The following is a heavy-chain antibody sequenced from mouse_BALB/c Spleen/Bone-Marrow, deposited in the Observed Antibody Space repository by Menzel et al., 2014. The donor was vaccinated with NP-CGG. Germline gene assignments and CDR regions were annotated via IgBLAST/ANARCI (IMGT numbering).Heavy chain of an antibody. J-gene: IGHJ3*01. CDR2: INPYNDGT. CDR3: ARPYYYGSSGDSWFAY. CDR1: GYTFTSYV. V-gene: IGHV1-14*01. Sequence: EVQLQQSGPELVKPGASVKISCKASGYTFTSYVMHWVKQKPGQGLEWIGYINPYNDGTKYNEKFKGKATLTSDKSSSTAYMELSSLTSEDSVVYYCARPYYYGSSGDSWFAYWGQGTLVTVSA. D-gene: IGHD1-1*01.